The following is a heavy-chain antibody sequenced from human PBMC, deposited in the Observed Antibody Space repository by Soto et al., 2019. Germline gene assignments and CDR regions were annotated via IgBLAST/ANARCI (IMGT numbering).Heavy chain of an antibody. CDR1: GDSVSSNSAA. D-gene: IGHD3-22*01. V-gene: IGHV6-1*01. CDR3: ARGGYYYDPSRAPFDY. J-gene: IGHJ4*02. Sequence: PSQTLSLTCAISGDSVSSNSAAWNWIRQSPSRGLEWLGRTYYRSKWYNDYAVSVKGRITINPDTSKNQFSLQLNSVTPEDTAVYYCARGGYYYDPSRAPFDYWGQGTLVTVSS. CDR2: TYYRSKWYN.